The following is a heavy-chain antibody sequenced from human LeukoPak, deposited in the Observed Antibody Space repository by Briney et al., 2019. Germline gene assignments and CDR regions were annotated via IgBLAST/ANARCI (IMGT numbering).Heavy chain of an antibody. D-gene: IGHD3-10*01. V-gene: IGHV1-2*02. Sequence: GASVKVSCKASGYTFTSYYMHWVRQAPGQGLEWMGWINPNSGGTNYAQKFQGRVTMTRDTSISTAYMELSRLRSDDTAVYYCARGGYGSGSCFYMDVWGKGTTVTVSS. CDR2: INPNSGGT. CDR3: ARGGYGSGSCFYMDV. CDR1: GYTFTSYY. J-gene: IGHJ6*03.